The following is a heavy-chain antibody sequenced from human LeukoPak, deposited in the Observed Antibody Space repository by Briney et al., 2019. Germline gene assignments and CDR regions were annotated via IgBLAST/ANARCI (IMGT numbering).Heavy chain of an antibody. CDR1: GYTFTSYY. J-gene: IGHJ6*03. V-gene: IGHV1-46*01. CDR3: ASLGYCSSTSCSYYYYYMDV. CDR2: INPSGGST. D-gene: IGHD2-2*01. Sequence: ASVKVSCKASGYTFTSYYMHWVRQAPGQGLEWMGIINPSGGSTSYAQKFQGRVTMTRDTSTSTVYMELSRLRSDDTAVYYCASLGYCSSTSCSYYYYYMDVWGKGTTVTVSS.